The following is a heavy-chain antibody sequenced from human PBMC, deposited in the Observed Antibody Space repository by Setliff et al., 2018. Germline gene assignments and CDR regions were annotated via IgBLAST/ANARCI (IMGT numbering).Heavy chain of an antibody. Sequence: PSETLSLTFTVSGASVRSHYWSWIRQPPGKGLEWIGFIFYSGDTKSNPSLKSRVTMSVDTSKNQFSLKLSSVTAADTAVYYCARDRTYYGSGTYTRWFDYWGQGTLVTVSS. V-gene: IGHV4-59*02. CDR2: IFYSGDT. CDR3: ARDRTYYGSGTYTRWFDY. CDR1: GASVRSHY. J-gene: IGHJ4*02. D-gene: IGHD3-10*01.